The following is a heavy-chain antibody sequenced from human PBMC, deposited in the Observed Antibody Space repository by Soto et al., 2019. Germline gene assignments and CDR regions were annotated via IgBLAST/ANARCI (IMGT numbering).Heavy chain of an antibody. CDR3: AKELGRGSPVSGVLDV. V-gene: IGHV3-21*01. CDR2: VSSTSSYI. Sequence: GGSLRLSCAASGFTFSHYSMNWVRQAPGKGLEWVAFVSSTSSYIYYAGSVKGRFTISRDNATNSLYLQMNTLRAEDTAVYYCAKELGRGSPVSGVLDVCGQGTTVTVSS. D-gene: IGHD2-15*01. J-gene: IGHJ6*02. CDR1: GFTFSHYS.